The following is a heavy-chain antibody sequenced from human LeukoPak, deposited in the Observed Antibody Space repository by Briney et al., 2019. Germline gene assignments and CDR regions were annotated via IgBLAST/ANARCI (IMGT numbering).Heavy chain of an antibody. Sequence: GASVKVSCKASGYTFTGYYMHWVRQAPGQGLERMGRINPNSGGTNYAQKLQGRVTMARDTSISTAYMELSRLRSDDTAVYYCARYSGSYSDAGAYFDYWGQGTLVTVSS. V-gene: IGHV1-2*06. CDR1: GYTFTGYY. D-gene: IGHD1-26*01. J-gene: IGHJ4*02. CDR3: ARYSGSYSDAGAYFDY. CDR2: INPNSGGT.